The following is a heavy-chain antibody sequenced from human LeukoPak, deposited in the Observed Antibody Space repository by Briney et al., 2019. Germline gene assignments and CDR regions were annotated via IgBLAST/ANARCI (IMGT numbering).Heavy chain of an antibody. V-gene: IGHV3-33*01. Sequence: PGRSLRLSCAASGLTFSSYGMHWVRQAPGKGLEWVALIWYDGSNKYYADSVKGRFTISRDNSKNTLYLQMNSLRAEDTAVYYCARTRYSYGKDYFDYWGQGTLVTVSS. CDR1: GLTFSSYG. CDR2: IWYDGSNK. CDR3: ARTRYSYGKDYFDY. D-gene: IGHD5-18*01. J-gene: IGHJ4*02.